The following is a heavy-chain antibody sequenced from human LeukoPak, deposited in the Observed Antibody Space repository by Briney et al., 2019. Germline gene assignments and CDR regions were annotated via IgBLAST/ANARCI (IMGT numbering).Heavy chain of an antibody. J-gene: IGHJ4*02. CDR2: IRGTGDSP. D-gene: IGHD1-1*01. V-gene: IGHV1-18*01. CDR3: ARAPAGTLDF. CDR1: GYTFTSYG. Sequence: ASVKVSCKASGYTFTSYGISWVRQAPGQGLEWVALIRGTGDSPDYAQKFQDRVTVTCDTSTSTTFLELRSLKLEDTAVYYCARAPAGTLDFWGQGTLVTVSS.